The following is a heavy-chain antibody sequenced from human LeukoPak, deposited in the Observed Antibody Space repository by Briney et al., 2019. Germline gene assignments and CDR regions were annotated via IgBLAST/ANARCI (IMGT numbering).Heavy chain of an antibody. J-gene: IGHJ4*02. CDR3: ASDIWFGEAR. V-gene: IGHV3-48*04. CDR1: GFTFSSYG. D-gene: IGHD3-10*01. Sequence: GGSLRLSCAASGFTFSSYGMSWVRQAPGKGLEWISYISRSRTTIHYADSVKGRFTIPRDNAKNSLYLQMNSLRAEDTAVYYCASDIWFGEARWGQGTLVTVSS. CDR2: ISRSRTTI.